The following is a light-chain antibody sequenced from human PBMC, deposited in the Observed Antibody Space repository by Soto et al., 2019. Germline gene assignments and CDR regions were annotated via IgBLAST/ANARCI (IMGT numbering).Light chain of an antibody. CDR2: GAS. Sequence: EIVMTHSPATLALSPAKRAAFCCRASQSVSINLAWYQQKPGQAPRLLIYGASTRATGIPARFSGSGSGTEFTPTISSLQSEDFAVSYCQQYNNSPPITFGQGTRLEIK. V-gene: IGKV3-15*01. CDR1: QSVSIN. J-gene: IGKJ5*01. CDR3: QQYNNSPPIT.